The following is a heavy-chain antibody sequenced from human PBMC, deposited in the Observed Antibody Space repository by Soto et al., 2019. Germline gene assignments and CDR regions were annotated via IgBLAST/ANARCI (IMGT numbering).Heavy chain of an antibody. V-gene: IGHV3-23*01. J-gene: IGHJ3*02. Sequence: GGSLRLSCAASGFTFSSYAMSWVRQAPGKGLEWVSAISGSGGSTYYADSVKGRFTISRDNSKNTLYLQMNSLRAEDTAVYYCAKSLFSYSSGSHAFDIWGQGTMVTVSS. D-gene: IGHD6-19*01. CDR1: GFTFSSYA. CDR2: ISGSGGST. CDR3: AKSLFSYSSGSHAFDI.